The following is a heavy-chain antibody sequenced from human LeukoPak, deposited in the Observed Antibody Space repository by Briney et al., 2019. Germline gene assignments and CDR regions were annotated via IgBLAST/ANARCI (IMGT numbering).Heavy chain of an antibody. J-gene: IGHJ3*02. D-gene: IGHD3-10*01. CDR3: ARVGPVLWFGESTDAFDI. CDR2: INSSSSYI. Sequence: GGSLRLSCAASGFSFSSYSMNWVRQAPGKGLEWVSSINSSSSYIYYADSMKGRFTISRDNAKKPLYLQMNSLRAEDTAVYYCARVGPVLWFGESTDAFDIWGQGTMVTVSS. CDR1: GFSFSSYS. V-gene: IGHV3-21*01.